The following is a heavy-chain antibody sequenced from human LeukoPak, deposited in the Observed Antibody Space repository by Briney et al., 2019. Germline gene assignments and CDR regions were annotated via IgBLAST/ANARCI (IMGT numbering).Heavy chain of an antibody. CDR3: AKDAQWLALNAFDI. CDR2: ISGRGSST. Sequence: GGALRLSCAASGLTFSNFAMTWGRPAPGKGLEWVSAISGRGSSTYYADSVKGRFTISRDNSKKKLFLQMNSLGAEDTAVYYCAKDAQWLALNAFDIWGQGTMVTVSS. J-gene: IGHJ3*02. D-gene: IGHD6-19*01. V-gene: IGHV3-23*01. CDR1: GLTFSNFA.